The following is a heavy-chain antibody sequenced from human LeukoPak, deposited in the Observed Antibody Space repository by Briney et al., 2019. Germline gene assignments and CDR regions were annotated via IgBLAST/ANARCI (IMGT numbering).Heavy chain of an antibody. D-gene: IGHD3-16*02. CDR2: IYTSGST. J-gene: IGHJ5*02. CDR3: ARGDRYSHDYNWFDP. V-gene: IGHV4-61*02. CDR1: GGSISSGTYY. Sequence: SETLSLTCTVSGGSISSGTYYWSWIRQPAGKGLEWIGRIYTSGSTNYNPSLKSRVTISVDTSKNQFSLKLSSVTAADTAVYYCARGDRYSHDYNWFDPWGQGTLVTVSS.